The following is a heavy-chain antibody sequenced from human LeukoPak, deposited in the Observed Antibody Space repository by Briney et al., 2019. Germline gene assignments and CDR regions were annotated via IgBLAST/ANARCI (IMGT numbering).Heavy chain of an antibody. CDR3: AREYPRNYGSGSPPVHYGMDV. V-gene: IGHV3-48*04. D-gene: IGHD3-10*01. J-gene: IGHJ6*02. CDR2: ISSSSSTI. CDR1: GFTFSSYA. Sequence: GGSLRLSCAASGFTFSSYAMHWVRQAPGKGLEWVSYISSSSSTIYYADSVKGRFTISRDNAKNSLYLQMNSLRAEDTAVYYCAREYPRNYGSGSPPVHYGMDVWGQGTTVTVSS.